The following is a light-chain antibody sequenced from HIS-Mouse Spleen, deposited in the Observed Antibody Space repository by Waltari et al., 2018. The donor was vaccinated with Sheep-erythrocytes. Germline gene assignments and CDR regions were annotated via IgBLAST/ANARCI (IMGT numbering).Light chain of an antibody. CDR2: RHK. Sequence: QSVLTQPPSASGTPGQRVTISCSGSSSNIGSNYVYWAQQPPGTAPKPPIYRHKRRPSGRVDRFSGSKPGTAASLAISGLRSEDEADYYCAAWDDSLSGWVFGGGTKLTVL. CDR3: AAWDDSLSGWV. CDR1: SSNIGSNY. V-gene: IGLV1-47*01. J-gene: IGLJ3*02.